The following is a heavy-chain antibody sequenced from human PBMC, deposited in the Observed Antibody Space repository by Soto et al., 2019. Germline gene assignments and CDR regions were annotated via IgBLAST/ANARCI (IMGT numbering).Heavy chain of an antibody. CDR3: ARAGTSSSWNYFNY. V-gene: IGHV3-53*02. CDR2: IYPGYST. J-gene: IGHJ4*02. D-gene: IGHD6-13*01. CDR1: GFTVDNNY. Sequence: EVQLVETGGGLIQPGGSLRLSCAASGFTVDNNYMSWVRQAPGKGLEWVSIIYPGYSTYYADSVKGRFTISRDNSKNTLYLQMHSLRAEDTAVYYCARAGTSSSWNYFNYWGQGTLVTVSS.